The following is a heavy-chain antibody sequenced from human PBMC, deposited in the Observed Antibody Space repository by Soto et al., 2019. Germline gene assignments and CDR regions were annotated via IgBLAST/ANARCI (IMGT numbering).Heavy chain of an antibody. J-gene: IGHJ6*02. CDR3: ARALLSHSYDSGGYDSYFHAMDV. V-gene: IGHV1-69*13. CDR2: IIPIFGTA. CDR1: GGTFSSYA. D-gene: IGHD3-22*01. Sequence: SVKVSCKASGGTFSSYAISWVRQAPGQGXEWMGGIIPIFGTANYAQKFQGRVTITADESTSTAYMELSRLRSEDTAVYYCARALLSHSYDSGGYDSYFHAMDVWGQGTPVTVSS.